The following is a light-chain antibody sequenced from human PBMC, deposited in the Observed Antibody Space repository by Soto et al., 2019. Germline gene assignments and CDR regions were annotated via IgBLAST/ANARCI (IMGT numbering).Light chain of an antibody. CDR2: EDN. CDR1: SSDVGSYNL. Sequence: QSALTQPASVSGSPGQSITISCTGTSSDVGSYNLVSWYQQHPGTAPKLMIYEDNKRASGVSNRFSGSTSGITASLTISVLHDEDEADYYCCSYAGSSTWVFGGGTKLTVL. CDR3: CSYAGSSTWV. J-gene: IGLJ3*02. V-gene: IGLV2-23*01.